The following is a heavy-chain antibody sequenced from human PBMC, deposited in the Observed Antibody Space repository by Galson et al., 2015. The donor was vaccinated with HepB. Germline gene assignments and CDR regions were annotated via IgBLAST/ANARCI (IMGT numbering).Heavy chain of an antibody. J-gene: IGHJ4*02. Sequence: TLSLTCTVSGGSISSGGYYWSWIRQHPGKGLEWIGYIYYSGSTYYNPSLKSRVTISVDTSKNQFSLKLSSVTAADTAVYYCARDRGIWVRGVKNYLFDYWGQGTLVTVSS. CDR1: GGSISSGGYY. CDR2: IYYSGST. CDR3: ARDRGIWVRGVKNYLFDY. V-gene: IGHV4-31*03. D-gene: IGHD3-10*01.